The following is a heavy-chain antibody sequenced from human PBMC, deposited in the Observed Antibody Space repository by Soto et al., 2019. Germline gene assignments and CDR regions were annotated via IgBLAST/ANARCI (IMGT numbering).Heavy chain of an antibody. Sequence: GESLKISCTASGYTFTNNWIAWVRQMPGQGLEWMGIIHPSDFETRYSPSFQDQVTLSVDKSINTAYLQWSSLKASDTAIYYCARQSGYCTTTTCSHGTEVWGQGTTVTVSS. CDR3: ARQSGYCTTTTCSHGTEV. CDR1: GYTFTNNW. J-gene: IGHJ6*02. CDR2: IHPSDFET. V-gene: IGHV5-51*01. D-gene: IGHD2-2*03.